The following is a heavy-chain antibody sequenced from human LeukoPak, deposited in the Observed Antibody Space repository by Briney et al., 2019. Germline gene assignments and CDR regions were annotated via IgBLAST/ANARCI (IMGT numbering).Heavy chain of an antibody. CDR1: GYSISSGYY. Sequence: TSETLSLTCTVSGYSISSGYYWGWIRQPPGKGLEWIGNIYHSGSTYYNPSLKSRVTISVDTSKNQFSLKLSSVTAADTAVYYCARVGYGMGMDVWGKGTTVTVSS. J-gene: IGHJ6*03. D-gene: IGHD2-15*01. CDR2: IYHSGST. V-gene: IGHV4-38-2*02. CDR3: ARVGYGMGMDV.